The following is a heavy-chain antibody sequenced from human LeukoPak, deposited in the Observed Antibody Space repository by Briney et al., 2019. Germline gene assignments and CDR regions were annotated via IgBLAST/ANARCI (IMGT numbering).Heavy chain of an antibody. V-gene: IGHV1-18*01. D-gene: IGHD6-13*01. Sequence: ASVKVSCKASGYTFTSYGISWVRQAPGQGLEWMGWINPYNGNTNYAQKLQGRVTMTTDASTSTAYMELRSLRSDDTAVYYCARGHIAAAGRRGWFDPWGQGTLVTVSS. J-gene: IGHJ5*02. CDR1: GYTFTSYG. CDR2: INPYNGNT. CDR3: ARGHIAAAGRRGWFDP.